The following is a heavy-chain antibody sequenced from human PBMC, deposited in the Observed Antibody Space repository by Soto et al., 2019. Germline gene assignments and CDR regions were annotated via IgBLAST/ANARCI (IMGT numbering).Heavy chain of an antibody. D-gene: IGHD6-13*01. V-gene: IGHV3-7*01. CDR3: ARDHSSSWINFDY. Sequence: EVQLVESGGGLVQPGGSLRLSCAASGFTFGSYWMSWVRQAPGKGLEWVANIKQDGSEKYYVDSVKGRFTISRDNAKNSLYLQMNSLRAEDTAVYYCARDHSSSWINFDYWGQGTLVTVSS. J-gene: IGHJ4*02. CDR1: GFTFGSYW. CDR2: IKQDGSEK.